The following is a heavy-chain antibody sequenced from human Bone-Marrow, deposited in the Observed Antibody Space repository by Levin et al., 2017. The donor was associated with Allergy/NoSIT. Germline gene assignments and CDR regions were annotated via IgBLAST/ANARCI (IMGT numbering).Heavy chain of an antibody. CDR1: GGTFSSYA. J-gene: IGHJ4*02. Sequence: GASVKVSCKASGGTFSSYAISWVRQAPGQGLEWMGGIIPIFGTANYAQKFQGRVTITADESTSTAYMELSSLRSEDTAVYYCARASSAGWQQLDPYYFDYWGQGTLVTVSS. CDR3: ARASSAGWQQLDPYYFDY. D-gene: IGHD6-13*01. CDR2: IIPIFGTA. V-gene: IGHV1-69*13.